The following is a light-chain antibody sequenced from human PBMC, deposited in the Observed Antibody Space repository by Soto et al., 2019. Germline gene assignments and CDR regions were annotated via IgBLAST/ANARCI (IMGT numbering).Light chain of an antibody. J-gene: IGKJ2*01. CDR2: GAS. Sequence: EIVLTQSPGTLSLSPGERAALSCRASQSISSSFLAWYQHKPGQAPRLLIHGASSRATGIPDRFSGSGSGTDFTLTISILDPEDFAVYYCQLYGASLVTFGQGTKVEI. CDR3: QLYGASLVT. V-gene: IGKV3-20*01. CDR1: QSISSSF.